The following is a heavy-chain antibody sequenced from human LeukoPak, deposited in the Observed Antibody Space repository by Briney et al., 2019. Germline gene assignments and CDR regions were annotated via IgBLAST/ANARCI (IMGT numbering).Heavy chain of an antibody. J-gene: IGHJ5*02. Sequence: PSETLSLTCAVYGGSFSGYYWSWIRQPPGKGLEWIGEINHSGSTNYNPSLKSRVTISVDTSKNQFSLKLGSVTAADTAVYYCARSVGYYGSWFDPWGQGTLVTVSS. V-gene: IGHV4-34*01. CDR1: GGSFSGYY. CDR2: INHSGST. D-gene: IGHD3-10*01. CDR3: ARSVGYYGSWFDP.